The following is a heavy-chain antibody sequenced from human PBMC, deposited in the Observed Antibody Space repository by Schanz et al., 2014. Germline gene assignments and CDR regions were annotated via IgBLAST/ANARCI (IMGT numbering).Heavy chain of an antibody. CDR2: VSRSTPDI. J-gene: IGHJ5*02. CDR3: ARGRVLES. D-gene: IGHD1-1*01. CDR1: GFNFNNFA. Sequence: EVQLLESGGGLVQPGGSLRLSCAASGFNFNNFAMTWVRQAPGKGLEWVSYVSRSTPDIYYADSVKGRFTMSRDNAKNSLYLQMDSLRAEDTAVYYCARGRVLESWGQGTLVTVSS. V-gene: IGHV3-48*01.